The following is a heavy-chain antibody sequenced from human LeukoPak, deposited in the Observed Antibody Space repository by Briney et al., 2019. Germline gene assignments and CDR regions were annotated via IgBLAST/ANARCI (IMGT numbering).Heavy chain of an antibody. D-gene: IGHD2-8*01. CDR1: GGSISSGSYY. J-gene: IGHJ6*03. CDR3: ARGVYYYYYYMDV. V-gene: IGHV4-61*02. Sequence: SETLSLTCTVSGGSISSGSYYWNWIRQPAGKGLEWIGRIYTSGSTNYNPSLKSRVTISVDTSKNQFSLKLSSVTAADTAVYYCARGVYYYYYYMDVWGKGTTVTVSS. CDR2: IYTSGST.